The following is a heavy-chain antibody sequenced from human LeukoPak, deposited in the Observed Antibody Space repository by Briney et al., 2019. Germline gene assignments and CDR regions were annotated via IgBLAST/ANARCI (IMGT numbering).Heavy chain of an antibody. D-gene: IGHD3-10*01. Sequence: GGSLRLSCAASGLIFSTYGMHWVRQAPGKGLEWVSYMSSSRSIIYYADSVKGRFIISRDNAENSLYLQMNSLRDEDTAVYYCVRAETSGSYSFDYWGQGTLVTVSS. CDR2: MSSSRSII. CDR1: GLIFSTYG. CDR3: VRAETSGSYSFDY. V-gene: IGHV3-48*02. J-gene: IGHJ4*02.